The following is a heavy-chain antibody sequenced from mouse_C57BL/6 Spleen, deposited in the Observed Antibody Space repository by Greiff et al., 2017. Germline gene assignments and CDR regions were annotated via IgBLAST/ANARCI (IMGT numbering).Heavy chain of an antibody. CDR1: GYSFTDYN. Sequence: EVQLQQSGPELVKPGASVKISCKASGYSFTDYNMNWVKQSNGKSLEWIGVINPNYGTTSYNQKFKGKATLTVDPSSSTAYMQLNSLTSEDSAVYYWAREDDYGEGCYARDYWGQGTSVTVSS. CDR2: INPNYGTT. CDR3: AREDDYGEGCYARDY. D-gene: IGHD2-4*01. V-gene: IGHV1-39*01. J-gene: IGHJ4*01.